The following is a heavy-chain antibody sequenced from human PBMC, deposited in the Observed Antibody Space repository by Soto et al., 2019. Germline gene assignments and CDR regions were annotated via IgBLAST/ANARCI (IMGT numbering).Heavy chain of an antibody. J-gene: IGHJ4*02. V-gene: IGHV3-48*01. CDR1: GFTFSTYS. CDR3: ARSRYNDY. D-gene: IGHD1-1*01. Sequence: GGSLGLSCAASGFTFSTYSMNWVRQAPGKGLEWLSYISSSGTSISYRDSVRGRFTISRDNAKNSLYLQIDSLGAEDTAVYYCARSRYNDYWGQGTLVTVSS. CDR2: ISSSGTSI.